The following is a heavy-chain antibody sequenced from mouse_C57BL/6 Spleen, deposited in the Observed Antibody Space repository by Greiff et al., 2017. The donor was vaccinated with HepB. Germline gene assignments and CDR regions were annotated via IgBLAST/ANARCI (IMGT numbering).Heavy chain of an antibody. Sequence: QVHVKQSGAELAKPGASVKLSCKASGYTFTSYWMHWVKQRPGQGLEWIGYINPSSGYTKYNQKFKDKATLTADKSSSTAYMQLSSLTYEDSAVYYCARSGIYYDYDVRAWFAYWGQGTLVTVSA. CDR1: GYTFTSYW. J-gene: IGHJ3*01. CDR3: ARSGIYYDYDVRAWFAY. D-gene: IGHD2-4*01. CDR2: INPSSGYT. V-gene: IGHV1-7*01.